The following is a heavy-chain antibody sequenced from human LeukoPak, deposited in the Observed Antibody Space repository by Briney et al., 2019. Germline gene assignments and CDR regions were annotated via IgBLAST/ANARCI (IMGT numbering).Heavy chain of an antibody. J-gene: IGHJ5*02. CDR1: GYTLTELS. CDR2: SDPEDGET. Sequence: ASVKVSCKVSGYTLTELSMHWVRQAPGKGLEWMGGSDPEDGETIYAQKFQGRVTMTEDTSTDTAYMELSSLRSEDTAVYYCARSRGYCSGGSCYSFDPWGQGTLVTVSS. V-gene: IGHV1-24*01. CDR3: ARSRGYCSGGSCYSFDP. D-gene: IGHD2-15*01.